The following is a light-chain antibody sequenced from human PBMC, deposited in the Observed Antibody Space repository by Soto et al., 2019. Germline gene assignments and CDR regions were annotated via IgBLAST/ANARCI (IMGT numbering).Light chain of an antibody. V-gene: IGKV3-20*01. J-gene: IGKJ2*01. Sequence: EIVLTQSPGTLSLSPGERATLSCRASQSVSSSYLAWYQQKPGQAPTLLIYGASSRATGIPDRFSGSGSGTDFPLTISRLEHEDFAVYYCQQYGSSPKTFGQGTKLEIK. CDR3: QQYGSSPKT. CDR2: GAS. CDR1: QSVSSSY.